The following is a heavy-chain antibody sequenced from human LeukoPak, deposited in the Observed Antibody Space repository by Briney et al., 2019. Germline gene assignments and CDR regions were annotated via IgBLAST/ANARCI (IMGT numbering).Heavy chain of an antibody. CDR3: AKDLAIAARPVFDY. D-gene: IGHD6-6*01. Sequence: GVSLTLPCAAFGFTFSGYALTWVPQAPGKGLEWVSTVTGSGDATYYADSVKGRFTISRDNSQNMLYLQMNSLRAEDTARYYCAKDLAIAARPVFDYWGRGTLVTVSS. CDR2: VTGSGDAT. V-gene: IGHV3-23*01. CDR1: GFTFSGYA. J-gene: IGHJ4*02.